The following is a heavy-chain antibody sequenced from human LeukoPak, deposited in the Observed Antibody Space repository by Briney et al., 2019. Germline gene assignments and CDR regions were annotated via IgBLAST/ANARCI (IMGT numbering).Heavy chain of an antibody. Sequence: ASVKVSCKASGYTFTGYYMHWVRQAPGQGLEWMGWINPNSGGTNYAQKFQGRVTVTRDTSISTAYMELSRLRSDDTAVYYCARDGVDGSGSYYNVGFSFYYYYGMDVWGQGTTVTVSS. V-gene: IGHV1-2*02. CDR2: INPNSGGT. J-gene: IGHJ6*02. CDR3: ARDGVDGSGSYYNVGFSFYYYYGMDV. CDR1: GYTFTGYY. D-gene: IGHD3-10*01.